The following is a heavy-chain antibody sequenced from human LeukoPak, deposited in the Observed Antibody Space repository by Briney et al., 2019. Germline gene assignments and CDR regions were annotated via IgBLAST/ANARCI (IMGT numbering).Heavy chain of an antibody. CDR1: GITLSNYG. CDR3: AKRGVVIRVILVGFHKEAYYFDS. V-gene: IGHV3-23*01. Sequence: PGGSLRLSYAVSGITLSNYGMSWVRQAPGKGLEWVAGISDSGGSTNYADSVKGRFTISRDNPKNTLYLQMNSLRAEDTAVYFCAKRGVVIRVILVGFHKEAYYFDSWGQEALVTVSS. J-gene: IGHJ4*02. CDR2: ISDSGGST. D-gene: IGHD3-22*01.